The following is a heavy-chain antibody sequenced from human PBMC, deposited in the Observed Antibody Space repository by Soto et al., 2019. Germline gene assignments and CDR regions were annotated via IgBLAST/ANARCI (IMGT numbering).Heavy chain of an antibody. CDR2: VGPGGST. CDR3: ARGVAGGWSNAFSGLDV. D-gene: IGHD6-19*01. Sequence: QVQLQQWGAGLLKPSETLSLTRGVHGGSFSSYRWTWVRQSPEKGLDWIGVVGPGGSTRYNPSLSSRLTISAVTSKTEISLMLNFVTAADTCVYYCARGVAGGWSNAFSGLDVWGRGTSVTVSS. CDR1: GGSFSSYR. V-gene: IGHV4-34*02. J-gene: IGHJ6*02.